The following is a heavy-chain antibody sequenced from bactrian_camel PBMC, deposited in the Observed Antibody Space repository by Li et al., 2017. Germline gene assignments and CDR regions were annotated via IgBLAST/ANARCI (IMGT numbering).Heavy chain of an antibody. V-gene: IGHV3S10*01. CDR2: IDSDGLT. D-gene: IGHD2*01. CDR3: VRSSWSGRDYNV. Sequence: VQLVESGGGSVQAGGSLRLSCIVSGLKDLKYCNHDFKWFRQPPGKEREFVSGIDSDGLTNYADFAKGRFTISQVSAQDDAEKSVFLQMNSLKTEDTGMYYCVRSSWSGRDYNVRGQGTQVTVS. CDR1: GLKDLKYCNHD. J-gene: IGHJ4*01.